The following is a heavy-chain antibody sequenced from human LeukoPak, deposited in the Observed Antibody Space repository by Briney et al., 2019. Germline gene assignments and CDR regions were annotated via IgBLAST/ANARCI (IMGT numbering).Heavy chain of an antibody. J-gene: IGHJ6*02. CDR2: ISSSSSTI. V-gene: IGHV3-48*04. CDR1: GFTFSSYS. Sequence: PGGSLRLSCAASGFTFSSYSMNWVRQAPGKGLEWVSYISSSSSTIYYADSVKGRFTISRDNAKNSLYLQMNSLRAEDTAVYYCARDLGYLWPYYGMDVWGQGTTVTVSS. CDR3: ARDLGYLWPYYGMDV. D-gene: IGHD1-1*01.